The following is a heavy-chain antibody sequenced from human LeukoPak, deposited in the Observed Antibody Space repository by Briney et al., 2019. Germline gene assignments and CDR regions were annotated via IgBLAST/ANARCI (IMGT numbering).Heavy chain of an antibody. V-gene: IGHV1-24*01. CDR3: ATARVNSVGNVWFDP. CDR1: GYTLTEIS. D-gene: IGHD3-10*01. Sequence: GASVKVSCKVSGYTLTEISMHWVRQAPGKGLEWMGGFDPEDGETIYAQKFQGRVTMTEDTSTDTAYMELSSLRSEDTAVYYCATARVNSVGNVWFDPWGQGTLVTVSS. J-gene: IGHJ5*02. CDR2: FDPEDGET.